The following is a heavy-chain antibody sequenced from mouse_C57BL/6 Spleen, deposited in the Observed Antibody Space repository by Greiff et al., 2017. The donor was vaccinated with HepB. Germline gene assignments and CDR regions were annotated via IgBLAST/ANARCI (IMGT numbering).Heavy chain of an antibody. Sequence: VQLKESVAELVRPGASVKLSCTASGFNIKNTYMHWVKQRPEQGLEWIGRIDPANGNTKYAPKFQGKATITADTSSNTAYLQLSSLTSEDTAIYYCARSHYYGSSYGYYAMDYWGQGTSVTVSS. CDR2: IDPANGNT. D-gene: IGHD1-1*01. CDR3: ARSHYYGSSYGYYAMDY. V-gene: IGHV14-3*01. CDR1: GFNIKNTY. J-gene: IGHJ4*01.